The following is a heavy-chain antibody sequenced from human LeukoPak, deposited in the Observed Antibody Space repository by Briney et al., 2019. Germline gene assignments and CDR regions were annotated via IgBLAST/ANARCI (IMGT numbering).Heavy chain of an antibody. CDR3: AKNLEVFTVYYFDY. CDR2: VSDSGASA. Sequence: GGSLRLSCAGSGFSFSNYVTTWVRQAPGKGLEWVSTVSDSGASAYYADSVKGRFTISRDNSKNTLYLQMNSLRAEDTAVYYCAKNLEVFTVYYFDYWGRGTLVTVSS. J-gene: IGHJ4*02. V-gene: IGHV3-23*01. D-gene: IGHD2-8*01. CDR1: GFSFSNYV.